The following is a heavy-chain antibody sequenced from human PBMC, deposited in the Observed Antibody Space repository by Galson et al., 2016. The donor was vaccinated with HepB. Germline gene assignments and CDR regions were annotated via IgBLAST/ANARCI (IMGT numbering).Heavy chain of an antibody. CDR2: IRSKTYGGTT. V-gene: IGHV3-49*03. J-gene: IGHJ4*02. Sequence: SLRLSCATSGFTFGDYSMSWFRQAPGKGLEWVGFIRSKTYGGTTEYAASVKARFTISRDDSKSFAYLQMSSLNTGDTGVYYCARGTPDYRPYDFDYWGQGTLVTVSS. CDR1: GFTFGDYS. D-gene: IGHD4-11*01. CDR3: ARGTPDYRPYDFDY.